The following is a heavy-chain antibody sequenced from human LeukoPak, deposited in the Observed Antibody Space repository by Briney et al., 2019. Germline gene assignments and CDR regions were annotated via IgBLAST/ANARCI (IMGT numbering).Heavy chain of an antibody. Sequence: PSETLSLTCTVSGGSISSYYWSWIRQPPGKGLEWIGYIYYSGSTNYNPSLKSRVTISVDTSKNQFSLKLRSVTAADTAVYYCARYSGSYPHDAFEIWGQGTMVIVSS. CDR2: IYYSGST. CDR1: GGSISSYY. CDR3: ARYSGSYPHDAFEI. V-gene: IGHV4-59*01. J-gene: IGHJ3*02. D-gene: IGHD1-26*01.